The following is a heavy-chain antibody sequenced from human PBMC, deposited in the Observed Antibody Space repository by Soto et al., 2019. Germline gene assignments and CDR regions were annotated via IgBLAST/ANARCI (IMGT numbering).Heavy chain of an antibody. CDR2: IYNSGST. CDR1: GGSISSSSYY. D-gene: IGHD3-9*01. Sequence: SETLSLTCTVSGGSISSSSYYWGWIRQPPGKGLEWIGSIYNSGSTNYNPSLKSRVTISVDTSNNQIYLKLNSVTAADTAVYYCARDTTYDILTGYYDVHYFDYWGQGTLVTVSS. CDR3: ARDTTYDILTGYYDVHYFDY. J-gene: IGHJ4*02. V-gene: IGHV4-39*07.